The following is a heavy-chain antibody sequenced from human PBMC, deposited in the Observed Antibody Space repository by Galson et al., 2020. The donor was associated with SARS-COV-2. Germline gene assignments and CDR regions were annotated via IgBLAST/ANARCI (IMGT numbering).Heavy chain of an antibody. CDR1: GFAFKNYA. Sequence: GESLKISCAASGFAFKNYAMNWVRQVAGKGLEWVSAINYNGGTTYYADSVKGRVTISRDNSRAALYLEISDLRLEDTAVYYCATDRHDVHFWNGYPPRAIGHWGQGTLVTVSS. D-gene: IGHD3-3*02. J-gene: IGHJ4*02. CDR2: INYNGGTT. V-gene: IGHV3-23*01. CDR3: ATDRHDVHFWNGYPPRAIGH.